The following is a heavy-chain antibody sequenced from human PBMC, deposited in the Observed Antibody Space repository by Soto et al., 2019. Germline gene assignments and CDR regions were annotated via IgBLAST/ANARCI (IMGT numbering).Heavy chain of an antibody. D-gene: IGHD3-10*01. V-gene: IGHV1-69*12. Sequence: QVQLVQSGAEVKKPGSSVKVSCKASGGTFSSYAISWVRQAPGQGLEWMGGIIPIFGTANYAQKFQGRVTMPADESTSTAYRELSRLRVEDTAVYYCARERDYRESGGLDYWGQGTLVTVSS. CDR1: GGTFSSYA. CDR2: IIPIFGTA. CDR3: ARERDYRESGGLDY. J-gene: IGHJ4*02.